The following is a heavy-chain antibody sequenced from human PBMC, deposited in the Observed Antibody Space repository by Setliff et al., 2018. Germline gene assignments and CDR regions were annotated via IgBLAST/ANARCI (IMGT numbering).Heavy chain of an antibody. CDR2: INPSGGST. J-gene: IGHJ4*02. CDR3: ARVRGLGSMVRGVDY. V-gene: IGHV1-46*01. Sequence: ASVKVSCKASGYTFTSYYMHWVRQAPGQGLEWMGIINPSGGSTSYAQKFQGRVTMTRDTSISTAYMELSRLRSDDTAVYYCARVRGLGSMVRGVDYWGQGTLVTVSS. CDR1: GYTFTSYY. D-gene: IGHD3-10*01.